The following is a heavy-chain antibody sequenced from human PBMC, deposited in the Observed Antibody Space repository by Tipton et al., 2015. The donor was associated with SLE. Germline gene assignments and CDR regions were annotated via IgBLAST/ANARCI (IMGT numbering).Heavy chain of an antibody. J-gene: IGHJ1*01. CDR3: PRVRGRGYFQH. D-gene: IGHD3-10*01. CDR2: IYYSGST. CDR1: GGSISSYY. V-gene: IGHV4-59*01. Sequence: TLSLTCTVSGGSISSYYWSWIRQPPGKGLEWIGNIYYSGSTHYNPSLKSRVTRSVDTSKNQFSLKLNSVTAADTAVYYCPRVRGRGYFQHWGQGTLVTVSS.